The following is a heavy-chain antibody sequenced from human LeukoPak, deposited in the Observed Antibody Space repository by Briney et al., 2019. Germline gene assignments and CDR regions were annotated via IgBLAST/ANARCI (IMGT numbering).Heavy chain of an antibody. J-gene: IGHJ4*02. CDR2: IYYSGGI. CDR3: ARGEQQSTPLTG. D-gene: IGHD6-13*01. CDR1: SGSISSYF. Sequence: SETLSLTCSVSSGSISSYFWSWIRQPPGKGLEWIGYIYYSGGINYNPSLKSRVTISIDTSKNQVSLKLSSVTAADTAVYYCARGEQQSTPLTGWGPGTLVTVSP. V-gene: IGHV4-59*01.